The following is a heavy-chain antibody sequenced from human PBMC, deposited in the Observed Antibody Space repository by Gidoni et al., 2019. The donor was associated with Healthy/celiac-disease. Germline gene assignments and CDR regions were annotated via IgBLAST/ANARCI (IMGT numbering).Heavy chain of an antibody. CDR2: INAGNGNT. V-gene: IGHV1-3*01. CDR3: ARSPRGSSGWYVHPLTFDY. J-gene: IGHJ4*02. Sequence: QVQLVQSGAEVKKPGASVKVSCKASGYTFTSYAMHWVRQAPGQRLEWMGWINAGNGNTKYSQKFQGRVTITRDTSASTAYMELSSLRSEDTAVYYCARSPRGSSGWYVHPLTFDYWGQGTLVTVSS. CDR1: GYTFTSYA. D-gene: IGHD6-19*01.